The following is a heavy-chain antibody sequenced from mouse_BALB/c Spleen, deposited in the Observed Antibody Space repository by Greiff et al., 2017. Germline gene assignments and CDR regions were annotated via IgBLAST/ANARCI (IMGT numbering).Heavy chain of an antibody. CDR2: ISYDGSN. CDR1: GDSITSGY. D-gene: IGHD1-2*01. CDR3: ARRLLRLQYFDV. Sequence: EVKLMESGPSLVKPSQTLSLTCSVTGDSITSGYWNWIRKFPGNKLEYMGYISYDGSNNYNPSLKNRISITRDTSKNQFFLKLNSVTTEDTATYYCARRLLRLQYFDVWGAGTTVTVSS. J-gene: IGHJ1*01. V-gene: IGHV3-8*02.